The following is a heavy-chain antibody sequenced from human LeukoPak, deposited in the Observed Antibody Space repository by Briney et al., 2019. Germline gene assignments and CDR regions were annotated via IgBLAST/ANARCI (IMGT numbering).Heavy chain of an antibody. CDR1: GYTFTGYY. CDR3: ARDHCSSTSCYDY. D-gene: IGHD2-2*01. CDR2: INPNSGGT. V-gene: IGHV1-2*02. Sequence: GASVKVSCQASGYTFTGYYMHWVRQAPGRGLEWMGWINPNSGGTNYAQKFQGRVTMTRDTSISTAYMELRRLRSDDTAVYYCARDHCSSTSCYDYWGQGTLVTVSS. J-gene: IGHJ4*02.